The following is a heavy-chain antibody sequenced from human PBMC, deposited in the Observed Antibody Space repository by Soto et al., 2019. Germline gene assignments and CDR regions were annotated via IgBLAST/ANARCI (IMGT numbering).Heavy chain of an antibody. CDR1: GCSCVSYG. CDR2: IYPGDSDT. V-gene: IGHV5-51*01. J-gene: IGHJ6*02. Sequence: VELIRVCWKGSGCSCVSYGVGWVRKMHGKGLEWMGIIYPGDSDTRYSPSFQGQATISADKSISTAYLQWSSLKASDTAMYYCAGGGVRGVITRTRDYYGMDVWGQGTTVTVSS. CDR3: AGGGVRGVITRTRDYYGMDV. D-gene: IGHD3-10*01.